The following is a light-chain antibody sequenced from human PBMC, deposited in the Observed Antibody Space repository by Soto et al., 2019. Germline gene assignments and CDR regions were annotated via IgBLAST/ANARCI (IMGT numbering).Light chain of an antibody. CDR1: QSSSAY. J-gene: IGKJ3*01. CDR3: QESYSTPSVT. Sequence: DIQMTQYPSSMSASVGDRVTITCRASQSSSAYLNWYQQKPGKAPKLLIYAASSLQSGVPSRFSGSGSGTDFTLTISSLQPEDFATYYCQESYSTPSVTFGPGTKVDIK. V-gene: IGKV1-39*01. CDR2: AAS.